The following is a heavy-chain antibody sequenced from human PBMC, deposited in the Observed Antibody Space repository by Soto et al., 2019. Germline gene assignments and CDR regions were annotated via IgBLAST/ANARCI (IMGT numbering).Heavy chain of an antibody. CDR2: INSNGGSK. J-gene: IGHJ6*01. V-gene: IGHV3-64*01. CDR3: ARSALPYGMDV. CDR1: GFSFSDYY. Sequence: GGSLRLSCAASGFSFSDYYMSWIRQAPGKGLEYVSDINSNGGSKYYANSVKGRFTISRDNSKNTLYLQMGSLRAEDTAVYYCARSALPYGMDVWGQGTTVTVSS.